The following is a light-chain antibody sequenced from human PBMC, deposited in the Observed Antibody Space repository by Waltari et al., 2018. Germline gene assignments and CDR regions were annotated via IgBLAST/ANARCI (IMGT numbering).Light chain of an antibody. CDR3: QQYYITPLS. CDR1: QSVLYSAYNRNY. CDR2: WAS. Sequence: DIVMTQSPDSLAVSLGERATINCKSSQSVLYSAYNRNYLAGYQQKPGQPPNLLIYWASTRESGVPDRFSGSGSGTDFTLTISSLQAEDVAVYYCQQYYITPLSFGGGTKVEIK. J-gene: IGKJ4*01. V-gene: IGKV4-1*01.